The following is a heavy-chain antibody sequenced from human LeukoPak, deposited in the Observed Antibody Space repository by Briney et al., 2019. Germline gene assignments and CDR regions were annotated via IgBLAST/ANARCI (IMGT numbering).Heavy chain of an antibody. V-gene: IGHV3-23*01. CDR1: GFTFSSYA. J-gene: IGHJ4*02. D-gene: IGHD2-15*01. CDR2: ISGSGGST. Sequence: GGSLRLSCAASGFTFSSYAMSWVRQAPGKGLEWVSAISGSGGSTYYADSVKGRFTISRDNSKNTLYLQMNSLRAEDTAVYYYAKDPRYCSGGSCYPENFDYWGQGTLVTVSS. CDR3: AKDPRYCSGGSCYPENFDY.